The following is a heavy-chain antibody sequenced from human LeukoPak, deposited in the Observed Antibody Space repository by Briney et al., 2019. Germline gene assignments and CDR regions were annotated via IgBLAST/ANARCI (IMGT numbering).Heavy chain of an antibody. Sequence: PSETLSLTCTVSGGSISTYYWSWIRQPPGKGLEWIGYIYYTGSTNYNPSLKSRVTISVDTSKNQFSLKLRSVTAADTAVYYCARDRGDGYDYFWDYWGQGTLVTVSS. CDR2: IYYTGST. J-gene: IGHJ4*02. CDR1: GGSISTYY. D-gene: IGHD5-24*01. V-gene: IGHV4-59*01. CDR3: ARDRGDGYDYFWDY.